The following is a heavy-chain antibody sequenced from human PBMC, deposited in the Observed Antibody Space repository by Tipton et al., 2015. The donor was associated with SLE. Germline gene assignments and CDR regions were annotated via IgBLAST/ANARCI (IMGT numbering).Heavy chain of an antibody. CDR3: ARGRADGYNLDY. D-gene: IGHD5-24*01. J-gene: IGHJ4*02. Sequence: TLSLTCAVSGYSISSGYYWGWIRQPPGKGLEWIGYIYYSGSTNYNPSLKSRVTISVDTSKNQFSLKLSSVTAADTAVYYCARGRADGYNLDYWGQGTLVTVSS. CDR1: GYSISSGYY. V-gene: IGHV4-38-2*01. CDR2: IYYSGST.